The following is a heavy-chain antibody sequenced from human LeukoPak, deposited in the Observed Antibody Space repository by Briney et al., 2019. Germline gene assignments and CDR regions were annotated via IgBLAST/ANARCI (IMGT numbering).Heavy chain of an antibody. CDR3: ARHITMIVVVIADAFDI. J-gene: IGHJ3*02. CDR1: GFTFSSYW. V-gene: IGHV3-7*01. Sequence: GGSLRLSCAASGFTFSSYWMSWVRQAPGKGLEWVANIKQDGSEKYYVDSVKGRFTISRDNAKNSLYLQMNSLRAEDTAVYYCARHITMIVVVIADAFDIWGQGTMVTVSS. CDR2: IKQDGSEK. D-gene: IGHD3-22*01.